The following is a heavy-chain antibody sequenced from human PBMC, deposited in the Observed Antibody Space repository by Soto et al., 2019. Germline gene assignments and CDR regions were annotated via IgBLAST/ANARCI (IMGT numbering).Heavy chain of an antibody. CDR3: VRTPTSPRRFDS. Sequence: SETLSLTCTVSGGSVSSGRYYWSWIRQPPGKGLEWIGYIYYSGLTNYSPSLKSRVAISIDTSKNQFSLILSSVTAADTAVYYCVRTPTSPRRFDSWGQGTLVTVS. J-gene: IGHJ5*01. CDR2: IYYSGLT. CDR1: GGSVSSGRYY. V-gene: IGHV4-61*01. D-gene: IGHD2-15*01.